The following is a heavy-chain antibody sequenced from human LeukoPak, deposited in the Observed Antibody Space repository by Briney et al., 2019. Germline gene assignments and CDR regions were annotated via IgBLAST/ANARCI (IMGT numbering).Heavy chain of an antibody. CDR1: GGSISSSSCY. V-gene: IGHV4-39*01. J-gene: IGHJ2*01. D-gene: IGHD4-17*01. CDR3: ARLYYGDYWYFDL. CDR2: IYYSGST. Sequence: PSETLSLTCTVSGGSISSSSCYWGWIRQPPGKGLEWIGSIYYSGSTYYNPSLKSRVTISVDTSKNQFSLKLSSVTAADTAVYYCARLYYGDYWYFDLWGRGTLVTVSS.